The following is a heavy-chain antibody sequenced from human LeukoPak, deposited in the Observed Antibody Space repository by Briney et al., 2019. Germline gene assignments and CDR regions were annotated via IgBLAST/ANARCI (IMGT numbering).Heavy chain of an antibody. D-gene: IGHD2-15*01. CDR1: GGTFSSYA. CDR2: ISAYNGNT. Sequence: ASVKVSCKASGGTFSSYAISWVRQAPGQGLEWMGWISAYNGNTNYVQKLQGRVTMTTDTSTSTAYMELRSLRSDDTAVYYCARYGRLLDFDYWGQGTLVTVSS. J-gene: IGHJ4*02. V-gene: IGHV1-18*01. CDR3: ARYGRLLDFDY.